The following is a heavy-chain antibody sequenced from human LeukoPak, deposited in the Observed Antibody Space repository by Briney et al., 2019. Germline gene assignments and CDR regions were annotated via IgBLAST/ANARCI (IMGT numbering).Heavy chain of an antibody. CDR1: GYTFTSYY. CDR3: ARNHYYGSGRFRMDYGMDV. Sequence: ASVKVSCKASGYTFTSYYMHWVRQAPGQGLEWMGRIIPMFDMTTYAQKFQGRVTITVDKSTSTAYMELSSLRSEDTAVYYCARNHYYGSGRFRMDYGMDVWGQGTTVTVSS. J-gene: IGHJ6*02. V-gene: IGHV1-46*01. CDR2: IIPMFDMT. D-gene: IGHD3-10*01.